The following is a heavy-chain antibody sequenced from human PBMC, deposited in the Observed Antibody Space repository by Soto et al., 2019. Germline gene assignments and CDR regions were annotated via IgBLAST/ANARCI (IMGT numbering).Heavy chain of an antibody. J-gene: IGHJ6*02. D-gene: IGHD6-13*01. CDR1: GGTFSSHA. CDR2: IIPIFGTT. Sequence: GASVKVSCKASGGTFSSHAISWVRQAPGRGLEWMGGIIPIFGTTNYAQNFRARVTITADESTSTAYMELSSLKASDTAMYYCARHHGSSSWYIRSAIYYYYGMDVWGQGTTVTVSS. CDR3: ARHHGSSSWYIRSAIYYYYGMDV. V-gene: IGHV1-69*13.